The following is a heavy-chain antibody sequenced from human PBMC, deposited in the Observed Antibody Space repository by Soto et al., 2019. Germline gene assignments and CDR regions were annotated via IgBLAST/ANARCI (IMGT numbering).Heavy chain of an antibody. CDR3: AKVKLDLVELSPYDAFDI. V-gene: IGHV3-23*01. D-gene: IGHD3-16*02. CDR1: GFTFSSYA. Sequence: EVQLLESGGGLVQPGGSLRLSCAASGFTFSSYAMSWVRQAPGKGLEWVSAISGSGGSTYYADSVKGRFTISRDNSKNKLYLQMNSLRAEDTAVYYCAKVKLDLVELSPYDAFDIWGQGTMVTVSS. J-gene: IGHJ3*02. CDR2: ISGSGGST.